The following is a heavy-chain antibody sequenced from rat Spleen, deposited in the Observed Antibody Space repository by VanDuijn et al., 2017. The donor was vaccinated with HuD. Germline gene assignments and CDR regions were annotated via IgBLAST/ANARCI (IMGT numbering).Heavy chain of an antibody. CDR1: GYSFISYF. V-gene: IGHV1-57*01. CDR2: INTGSGGT. Sequence: QIQLQQSGTELAKPGSSVKISCKASGYSFISYFISWIKQTTGQGLEYIGYINTGSGGTYYNEKFKGKATLTVDKSSSTAFMQLSSLTPEDTAVYYCASFITIAAPFDYWGQGVMVTVSS. J-gene: IGHJ2*01. D-gene: IGHD1-2*01. CDR3: ASFITIAAPFDY.